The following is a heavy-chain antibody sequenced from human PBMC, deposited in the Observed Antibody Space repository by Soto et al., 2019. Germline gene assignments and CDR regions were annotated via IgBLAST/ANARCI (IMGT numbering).Heavy chain of an antibody. V-gene: IGHV3-30*03. CDR3: PRVRPPYQLPYY. J-gene: IGHJ4*01. CDR1: GFTFSSDA. D-gene: IGHD2-2*01. CDR2: ISYDGSNK. Sequence: GRSLRISCAASGFTFSSDAMHWVRQAPGKGLEWVAVISYDGSNKYYADAVKGRFTISRDNSKNTLYLQMNSLRADVTAVYYCPRVRPPYQLPYYWRHGT.